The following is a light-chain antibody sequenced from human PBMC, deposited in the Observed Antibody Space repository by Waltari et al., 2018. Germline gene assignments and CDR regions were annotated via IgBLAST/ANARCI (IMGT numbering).Light chain of an antibody. Sequence: DIQMTQSPFSLSASVGDRVTITCRASQDIRDSLAWYQHKPGTAPKLLLYGASRLESGVPSRFSGSAYGTEYTLTIGNLQPEDFATYFCQQYYSTLMYTFGQGTKLEI. CDR3: QQYYSTLMYT. V-gene: IGKV1-NL1*01. J-gene: IGKJ2*01. CDR2: GAS. CDR1: QDIRDS.